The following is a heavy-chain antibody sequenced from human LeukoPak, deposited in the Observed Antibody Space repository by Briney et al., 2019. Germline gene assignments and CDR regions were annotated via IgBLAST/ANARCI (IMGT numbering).Heavy chain of an antibody. J-gene: IGHJ4*02. V-gene: IGHV3-7*01. CDR3: ASTQTFDY. CDR2: IKQDGSEK. CDR1: GMTFSTYW. Sequence: GGSLRLSCTTSGMTFSTYWMSWVRQAPGKGLEWVANIKQDGSEKYYVDSVKGRFTISRDNAKNSLDLQMNSLRVEDTAVYYCASTQTFDYWGQGTLVTVSS.